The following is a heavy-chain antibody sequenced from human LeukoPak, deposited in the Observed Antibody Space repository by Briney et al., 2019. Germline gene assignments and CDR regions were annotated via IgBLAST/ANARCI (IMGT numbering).Heavy chain of an antibody. J-gene: IGHJ3*02. CDR3: ARMSPMNAFEI. CDR2: IHSAGST. Sequence: PGASLRLSCAASAFTVSSSYMSWVRQAPGKGLEWVSVIHSAGSTYYADSVKGRSTISRDNSKNTLYVQMNSLRAEDTAVYYCARMSPMNAFEIWGQGTMVTVSS. V-gene: IGHV3-53*01. CDR1: AFTVSSSY.